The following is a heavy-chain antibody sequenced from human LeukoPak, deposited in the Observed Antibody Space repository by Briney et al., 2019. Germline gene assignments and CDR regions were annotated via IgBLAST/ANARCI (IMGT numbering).Heavy chain of an antibody. D-gene: IGHD5-18*01. CDR2: INAGNGNT. V-gene: IGHV1-3*01. CDR3: ASYSYGSVPFDY. CDR1: GYTFTSYA. J-gene: IGHJ4*02. Sequence: ASVKVSCKASGYTFTSYAMHWVRQAPGQRLEWMGWINAGNGNTKYSQKFQGRVTITRDTSASTTYMELSSLRSEDTAVYYCASYSYGSVPFDYWGQGTLVTVSS.